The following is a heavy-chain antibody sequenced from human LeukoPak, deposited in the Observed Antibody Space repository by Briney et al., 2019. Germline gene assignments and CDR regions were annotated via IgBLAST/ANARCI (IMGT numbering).Heavy chain of an antibody. V-gene: IGHV4-34*12. CDR1: GASFSGYY. CDR3: AGAAYYYDGGDY. Sequence: PSDTLSLTCAVYGASFSGYYWSGLPHPPGKGLEWVGEIIHSGSTNYNPSLKSRVTISVDTSKNQFSLKLSSVTAADTAVYYCAGAAYYYDGGDYWGQGTLVTVSS. CDR2: IIHSGST. J-gene: IGHJ4*02. D-gene: IGHD3-22*01.